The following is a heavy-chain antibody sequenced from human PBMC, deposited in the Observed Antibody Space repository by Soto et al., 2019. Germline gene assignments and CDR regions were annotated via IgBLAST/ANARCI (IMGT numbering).Heavy chain of an antibody. J-gene: IGHJ6*02. CDR1: GGTFSSYA. Sequence: ASVKVSCKASGGTFSSYAISWVRQAPGQGLEWMGGIIPIFGTANYAQKFQGRVTITADESTSTAYMELSSLRSEDTAVYYCARDVTEYDILTGPYYYYGMDVWGQGTTVTVSS. CDR3: ARDVTEYDILTGPYYYYGMDV. V-gene: IGHV1-69*13. CDR2: IIPIFGTA. D-gene: IGHD3-9*01.